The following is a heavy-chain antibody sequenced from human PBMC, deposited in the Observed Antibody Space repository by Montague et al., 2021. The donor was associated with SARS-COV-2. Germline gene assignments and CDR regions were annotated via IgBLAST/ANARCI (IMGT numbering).Heavy chain of an antibody. D-gene: IGHD3-10*01. CDR3: ARVLDYYGSGSYPLYYYYGMDV. Sequence: SLRLSCAASGFTFSSYAMHCVRQAPGKGLEWVAVISYDGSNKYYADSVKGRFTISRDNSKNTLYLQMNSLRAEDTAVYYCARVLDYYGSGSYPLYYYYGMDVWGQGTTGTVSS. CDR2: ISYDGSNK. V-gene: IGHV3-30*04. CDR1: GFTFSSYA. J-gene: IGHJ6*02.